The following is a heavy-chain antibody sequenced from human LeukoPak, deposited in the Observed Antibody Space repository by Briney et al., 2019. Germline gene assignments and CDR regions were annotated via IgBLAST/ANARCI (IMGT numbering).Heavy chain of an antibody. CDR3: ARDLRPDSTSSYFDY. CDR2: LLINGNN. V-gene: IGHV4-4*07. D-gene: IGHD6-6*01. J-gene: IGHJ4*02. Sequence: SETLSLTCSVSGTSVTDYYWNWIRQPAGKGLEWLGRLLINGNNTYNPSLEGRVSMSLDTSNNQFSLELRSVTAADTAIYYCARDLRPDSTSSYFDYWGLGILVTVSS. CDR1: GTSVTDYY.